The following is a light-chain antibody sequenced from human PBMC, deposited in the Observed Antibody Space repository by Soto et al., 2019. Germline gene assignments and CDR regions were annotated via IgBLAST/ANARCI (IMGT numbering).Light chain of an antibody. CDR1: QSIDNW. Sequence: DIQMTQSPASLSASVGDRVTITCRASQSIDNWLVWLQQRPGKAPKLLIYMASHLESGVPSRFSGSRTGTEFTLTISSLQPNDFATYYCQQYSVYPWTFGQGTKVEIK. CDR3: QQYSVYPWT. J-gene: IGKJ1*01. V-gene: IGKV1-5*03. CDR2: MAS.